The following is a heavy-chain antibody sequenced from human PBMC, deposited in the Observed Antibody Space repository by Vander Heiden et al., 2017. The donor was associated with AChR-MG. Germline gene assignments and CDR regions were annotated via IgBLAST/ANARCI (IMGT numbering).Heavy chain of an antibody. CDR2: IIPSFGTA. CDR3: ARGPDDSSGYYPYYFDY. Sequence: QVQLVQSGAEVKKPRSSVNVSCKASGGTFSSYAISWVRQAPGQGLEWMGGIIPSFGTANYAQKFQSRVTITADESTSTAYMELSSLRSEETAVYYCARGPDDSSGYYPYYFDYWGQGTLVTVSS. D-gene: IGHD3-22*01. CDR1: GGTFSSYA. V-gene: IGHV1-69*01. J-gene: IGHJ4*02.